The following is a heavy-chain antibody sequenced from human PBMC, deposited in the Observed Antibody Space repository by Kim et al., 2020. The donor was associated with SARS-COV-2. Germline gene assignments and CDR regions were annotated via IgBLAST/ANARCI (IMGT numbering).Heavy chain of an antibody. Sequence: GGSLRLSCAASGFTFSSYSMNWVRQAPGKGLEWVSSISSSSSYIYYADSVKGRFTISRDNAKNSLYLQMNSLRAEDTAVYYCARVRAAGETGYYYGMDVWGQGTTVTVSS. CDR3: ARVRAAGETGYYYGMDV. D-gene: IGHD6-13*01. CDR2: ISSSSSYI. V-gene: IGHV3-21*01. J-gene: IGHJ6*02. CDR1: GFTFSSYS.